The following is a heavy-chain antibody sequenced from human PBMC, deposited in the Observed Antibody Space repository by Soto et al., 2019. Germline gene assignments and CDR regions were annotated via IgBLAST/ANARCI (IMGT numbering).Heavy chain of an antibody. J-gene: IGHJ4*02. CDR3: ARRDITMVRGVIISPLSFFDY. CDR2: IYYSGST. V-gene: IGHV4-39*01. CDR1: GGSISSSSYY. D-gene: IGHD3-10*01. Sequence: SETLSLTCTVSGGSISSSSYYWGWIRQPPGKGLEWIGSIYYSGSTYYNPSLKSRVTISVDTSKNQFSLKLSSVTAADTAVCYCARRDITMVRGVIISPLSFFDYWGQGTLVTVSS.